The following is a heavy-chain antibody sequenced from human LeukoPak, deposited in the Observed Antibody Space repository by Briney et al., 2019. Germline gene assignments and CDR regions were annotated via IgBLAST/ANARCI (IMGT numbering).Heavy chain of an antibody. CDR3: ARDTCSSTSCYGGYAFDI. V-gene: IGHV1-46*01. CDR2: ISPSGGST. J-gene: IGHJ3*02. D-gene: IGHD2-2*01. CDR1: GYTFTSNY. Sequence: ASVKVSCKAFGYTFTSNYMHWVRQAPGQGPEWMGVISPSGGSTTYAQKFQGRVTLTRDMSTSTDYLELSSLRSEDTAVYYCARDTCSSTSCYGGYAFDIWGQGTMVTVSS.